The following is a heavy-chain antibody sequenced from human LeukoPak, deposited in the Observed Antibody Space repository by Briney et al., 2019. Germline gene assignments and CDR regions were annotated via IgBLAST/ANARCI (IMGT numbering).Heavy chain of an antibody. CDR3: AKQRGDCSSTSCFYYYYGMDV. J-gene: IGHJ6*04. CDR1: GFTFSSYW. CDR2: IDSVGGST. V-gene: IGHV3-74*01. Sequence: GGSLRLSCAASGFTFSSYWMHWVREAPGKGLWWVSRIDSVGGSTSYADSVKGRFTISRDNAKNTLYLQVNSLRAEDTAVYYCAKQRGDCSSTSCFYYYYGMDVWGKGTTVTVSP. D-gene: IGHD2-2*01.